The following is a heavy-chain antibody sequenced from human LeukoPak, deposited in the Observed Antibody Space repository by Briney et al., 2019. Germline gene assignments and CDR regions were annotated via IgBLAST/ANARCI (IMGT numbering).Heavy chain of an antibody. V-gene: IGHV3-74*01. Sequence: GGSLRLSCAASGFTLSNYGMHWVRHAPGKGLVWVSRLNADGNSITYADSVRGRFTISRDNAKNTVHLQMNSLRVEDTAIYFCAGAYSAYDPFDYWGQGSLVTVSS. CDR3: AGAYSAYDPFDY. CDR1: GFTLSNYG. CDR2: LNADGNSI. J-gene: IGHJ4*02. D-gene: IGHD5-12*01.